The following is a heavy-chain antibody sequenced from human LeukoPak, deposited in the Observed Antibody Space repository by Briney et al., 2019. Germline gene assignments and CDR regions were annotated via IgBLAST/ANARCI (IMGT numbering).Heavy chain of an antibody. V-gene: IGHV3-66*01. Sequence: GGSLRLSCAASGFTVSSNYMTWVRQAPGKGLEWVSLIYSGGSTYYADSVKGRFTISRDNAKNSLYLQMNSLRAEDTAVYYCAELGITMIGGVWGKGTTVTISS. CDR2: IYSGGST. CDR3: AELGITMIGGV. D-gene: IGHD3-10*02. CDR1: GFTVSSNY. J-gene: IGHJ6*04.